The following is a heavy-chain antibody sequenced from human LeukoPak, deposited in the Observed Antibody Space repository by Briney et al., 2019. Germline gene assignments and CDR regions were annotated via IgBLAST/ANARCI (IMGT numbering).Heavy chain of an antibody. Sequence: GGSLRLSCVDSGFTFRSYAMCWGRQAPGKGLEWVSTINGNGARTYYADSVKGRFTISRDNSKNTLYLQMNSLRAEDTAVYYCAKGHRPISYYYSLDVSGQGTTVTVSS. CDR3: AKGHRPISYYYSLDV. CDR2: INGNGART. V-gene: IGHV3-23*01. CDR1: GFTFRSYA. D-gene: IGHD1-14*01. J-gene: IGHJ6*02.